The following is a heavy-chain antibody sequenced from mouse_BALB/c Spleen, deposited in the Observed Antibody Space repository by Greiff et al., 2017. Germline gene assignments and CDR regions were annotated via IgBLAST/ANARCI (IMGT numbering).Heavy chain of an antibody. V-gene: IGHV1-69*02. D-gene: IGHD2-4*01. CDR1: GYTFTSYW. CDR3: TRGGLRPYAMDY. J-gene: IGHJ4*01. Sequence: VQLQQPGAELVRPGASVKLSCKASGYTFTSYWINWVKQRPGQGLEWIGNIYPSDSYTNYNQKFKDKATLTVDKSSSTAYMQLSSPTSEDSAVYYCTRGGLRPYAMDYWGQGTSVTVSS. CDR2: IYPSDSYT.